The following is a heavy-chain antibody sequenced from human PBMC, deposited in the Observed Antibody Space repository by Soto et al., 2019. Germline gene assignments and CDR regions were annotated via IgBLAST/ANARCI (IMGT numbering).Heavy chain of an antibody. CDR2: IIPIFDTT. V-gene: IGHV1-69*01. D-gene: IGHD6-13*01. CDR3: ARDEAADAPSGMEV. J-gene: IGHJ6*01. CDR1: GGTFSTYG. Sequence: QVQLVQSGAEVKKPGYSVKVSCKASGGTFSTYGINWVRQAPGQGLEWMGGIIPIFDTTNYAQKFQGKFTITADESTRTVYMELSSLRSEDTAVYYCARDEAADAPSGMEVWGQGTTVTVSS.